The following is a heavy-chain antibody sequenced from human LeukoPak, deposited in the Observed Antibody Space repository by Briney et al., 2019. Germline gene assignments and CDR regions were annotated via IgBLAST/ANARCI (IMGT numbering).Heavy chain of an antibody. D-gene: IGHD2-21*01. Sequence: GGSLRLSCAASGFTFSSYAMSWVRQAPGKGLEWVSAISGSGGSTYYADSVKGRFTISRDNSKNTLYLQMNSLRAEDTAVYYCAKDLGDFVVVIRPNPWNYYGMDVWGQGTTVTVSS. CDR1: GFTFSSYA. V-gene: IGHV3-23*01. CDR3: AKDLGDFVVVIRPNPWNYYGMDV. J-gene: IGHJ6*02. CDR2: ISGSGGST.